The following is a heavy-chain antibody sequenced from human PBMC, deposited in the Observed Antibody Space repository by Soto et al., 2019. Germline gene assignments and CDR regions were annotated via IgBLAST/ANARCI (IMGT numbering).Heavy chain of an antibody. D-gene: IGHD2-2*02. Sequence: QVQLVQSGAEVKKPGASVKVSCKASGYTFSNHDINWVRQATGQGLEWMGWMSPNSGRTGYAQKFQGRVTMTRNTSSSTPYMELSSLRSDDTAVYYCARGKRYTNDYWGQGTLVTVSS. V-gene: IGHV1-8*01. CDR1: GYTFSNHD. CDR2: MSPNSGRT. J-gene: IGHJ4*02. CDR3: ARGKRYTNDY.